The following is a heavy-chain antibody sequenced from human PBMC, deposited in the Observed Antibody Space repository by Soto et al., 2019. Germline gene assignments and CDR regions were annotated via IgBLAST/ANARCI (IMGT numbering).Heavy chain of an antibody. CDR3: ARDKITGLFDY. CDR2: INHSGSS. D-gene: IGHD3-10*01. Sequence: PSETLSLTYGVYGGTFSGYDWTWIRQPPGTGLEWIGEINHSGSSNYNPSLKSRVTISVDTSKNQFSLKLTSVTAADTAVYYCARDKITGLFDYWDQGTLVTVSS. V-gene: IGHV4-34*01. CDR1: GGTFSGYD. J-gene: IGHJ4*02.